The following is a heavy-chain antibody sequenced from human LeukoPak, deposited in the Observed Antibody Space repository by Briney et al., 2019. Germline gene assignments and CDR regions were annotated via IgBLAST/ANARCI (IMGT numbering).Heavy chain of an antibody. Sequence: GGSLRLSCAASGFSFNSYGMHWVRQAPGKGLEWVAVIRYDGSNKYYTDSVKGRFTISRDDSKNTLFLQMNSLRVEDTAVYYCARVGDHFHWYLDLWGRGTLVTVSS. CDR2: IRYDGSNK. J-gene: IGHJ2*01. V-gene: IGHV3-33*01. CDR3: ARVGDHFHWYLDL. CDR1: GFSFNSYG. D-gene: IGHD3-3*02.